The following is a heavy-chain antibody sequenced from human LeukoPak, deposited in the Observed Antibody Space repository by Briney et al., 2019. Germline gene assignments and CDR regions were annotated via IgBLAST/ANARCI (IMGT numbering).Heavy chain of an antibody. CDR1: GDSISSYY. D-gene: IGHD2-15*01. V-gene: IGHV4-59*12. Sequence: PSETLSLTCTVSGDSISSYYWSWIRQPPGKGLEWIGYIYYSGSTYYNPSLKSRVTLSVENSKNHFSLRLTSLTAADTAVYYCAREGSRRLYMDVWGRGTTITVSS. J-gene: IGHJ6*03. CDR2: IYYSGST. CDR3: AREGSRRLYMDV.